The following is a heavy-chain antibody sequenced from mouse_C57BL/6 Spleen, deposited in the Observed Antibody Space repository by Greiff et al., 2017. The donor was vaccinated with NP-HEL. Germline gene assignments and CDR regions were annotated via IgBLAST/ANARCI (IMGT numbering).Heavy chain of an antibody. CDR1: GFTFSSYA. J-gene: IGHJ2*01. D-gene: IGHD4-1*01. V-gene: IGHV5-4*01. CDR2: ISDGGSYT. CDR3: AREGTGTVFDY. Sequence: EVKLVESGGGLVKPGGSLKLSCAASGFTFSSYAMSWVRQTPEKRLEWVATISDGGSYTYYPDNVKGRFTISRDNAKNNLYLQMSHLKSEDTAMYYCAREGTGTVFDYWGQGTTLTVSS.